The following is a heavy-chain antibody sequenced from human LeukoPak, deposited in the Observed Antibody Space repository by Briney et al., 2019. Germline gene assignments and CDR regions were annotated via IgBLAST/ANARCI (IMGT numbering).Heavy chain of an antibody. CDR1: GYTFTGYY. CDR3: ARVTISSGWPYNWFDP. CDR2: INPNSGGT. D-gene: IGHD6-19*01. V-gene: IGHV1-2*02. J-gene: IGHJ5*02. Sequence: ASVKVSCKASGYTFTGYYMHWVRQAPGQGLEWMGWINPNSGGTNYAQKFQGRVTMTRDTSISTAYMELSRLRSDDTAVYYCARVTISSGWPYNWFDPWGQGTLVTVSS.